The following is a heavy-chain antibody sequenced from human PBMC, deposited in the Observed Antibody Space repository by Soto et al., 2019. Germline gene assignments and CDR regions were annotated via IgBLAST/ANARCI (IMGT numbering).Heavy chain of an antibody. Sequence: ASVKVSCKASGDTFGRFTINWVRQAPGQGLEWMGGIKPISDITNYAQRFQGRVTFTADASTSTVYLELGSLRSEDTAMYYCARDPSTINKLIGVWFDPWGQGTLVTVSS. V-gene: IGHV1-69*13. CDR1: GDTFGRFT. J-gene: IGHJ5*02. CDR2: IKPISDIT. CDR3: ARDPSTINKLIGVWFDP. D-gene: IGHD4-4*01.